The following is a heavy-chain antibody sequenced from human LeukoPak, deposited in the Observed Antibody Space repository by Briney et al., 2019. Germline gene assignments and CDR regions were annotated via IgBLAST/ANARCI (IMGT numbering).Heavy chain of an antibody. V-gene: IGHV3-23*01. D-gene: IGHD3-3*01. CDR1: GFTFSSYG. Sequence: GGSLRLSCAASGFTFSSYGMSWVRQAPGKGLEWVSAISGSGGSTYYADSVKGRFTISRDNSKNMLYLQMNSLRAEDTAVYYCAKDTYSSGYYYFDYWGQGTLVTVSS. J-gene: IGHJ4*02. CDR3: AKDTYSSGYYYFDY. CDR2: ISGSGGST.